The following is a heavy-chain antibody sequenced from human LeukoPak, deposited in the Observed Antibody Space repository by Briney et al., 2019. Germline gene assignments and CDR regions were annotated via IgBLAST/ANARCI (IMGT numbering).Heavy chain of an antibody. CDR1: GFIFSSYA. V-gene: IGHV3-33*03. Sequence: GGSLRLSCAASGFIFSSYAMHWVRQAPGKGLEWVAVIWYDGSEKYYVDSVKGRFTISRDDAKNLLFLQMNSLRDEDTAVYYCVYNWFDPWGQGTLVAVSS. CDR2: IWYDGSEK. CDR3: VYNWFDP. J-gene: IGHJ5*02.